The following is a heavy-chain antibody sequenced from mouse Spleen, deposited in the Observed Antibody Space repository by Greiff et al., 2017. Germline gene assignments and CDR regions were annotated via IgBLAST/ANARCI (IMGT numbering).Heavy chain of an antibody. V-gene: IGHV1-64*01. Sequence: QVQLQQPGAELVKPGASVKLSCKASGYTFTSYWMHWVKQRPGQGLEWIGMIHPNSGSTNYNEKFKSKATLTVDKSSSTAYMQLSSLTSEDSAVYYCAREGGITTAGWYFDVWGTGTTVTVSS. CDR2: IHPNSGST. J-gene: IGHJ1*03. CDR1: GYTFTSYW. D-gene: IGHD1-2*01. CDR3: AREGGITTAGWYFDV.